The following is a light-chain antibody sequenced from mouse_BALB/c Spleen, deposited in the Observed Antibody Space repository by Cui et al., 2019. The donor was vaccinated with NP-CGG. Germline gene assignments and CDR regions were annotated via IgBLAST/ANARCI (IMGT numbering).Light chain of an antibody. Sequence: QAVVTQASALTISPGETVTLTCRSSTGAVTTSNYANGVQEKPDHLFTGLIGGTNNRAPGVPARFSGSLIGDKAALTITGAQTEDEAIYFCALWYSNHWVFGGGTKLTVL. CDR2: GTN. CDR1: TGAVTTSNY. J-gene: IGLJ1*01. CDR3: ALWYSNHWV. V-gene: IGLV1*01.